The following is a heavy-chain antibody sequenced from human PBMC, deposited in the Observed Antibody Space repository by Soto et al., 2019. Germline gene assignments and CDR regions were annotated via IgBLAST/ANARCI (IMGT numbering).Heavy chain of an antibody. CDR3: AKDMRVGPQTYYMDV. Sequence: GGSLRLSCAASGFTFSSYAMSWVRQAPGKGLEWVSAISGSGGSTYYPDSVKGRFTISRDNSKNTLYLQMNSLRAEDTAVYYCAKDMRVGPQTYYMDVWGKGTTVTVSS. CDR2: ISGSGGST. D-gene: IGHD2-15*01. J-gene: IGHJ6*03. V-gene: IGHV3-23*01. CDR1: GFTFSSYA.